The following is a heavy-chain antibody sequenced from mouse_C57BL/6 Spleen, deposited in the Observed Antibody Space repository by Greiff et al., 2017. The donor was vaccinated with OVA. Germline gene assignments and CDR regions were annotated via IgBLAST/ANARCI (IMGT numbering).Heavy chain of an antibody. CDR1: GYTFTDYY. Sequence: QVQLQQSGAELVRPGASVKLSCKASGYTFTDYYINWVKQRPGQGLEWIARIYPGSGNTYYNEKFKGKATLTAEKSSSTAYMQLSSLTSEDSAVYFCGREGYYGSSPWFAYWGEGTLVTVSA. CDR3: GREGYYGSSPWFAY. V-gene: IGHV1-76*01. D-gene: IGHD1-1*01. CDR2: IYPGSGNT. J-gene: IGHJ3*01.